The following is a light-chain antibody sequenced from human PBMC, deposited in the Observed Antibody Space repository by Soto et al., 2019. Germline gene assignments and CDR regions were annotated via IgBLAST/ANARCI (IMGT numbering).Light chain of an antibody. J-gene: IGKJ1*01. V-gene: IGKV3-15*01. Sequence: EIVMTQSPATLSVSPEDRVTLSCRASQNVRRNIAWYQQKPGQAPSLLIFGAITRATGIPARFSGSGSGTEFTLTISSLQSEDSEIYYFQHYNVWPPWTFGQGTKV. CDR1: QNVRRN. CDR2: GAI. CDR3: QHYNVWPPWT.